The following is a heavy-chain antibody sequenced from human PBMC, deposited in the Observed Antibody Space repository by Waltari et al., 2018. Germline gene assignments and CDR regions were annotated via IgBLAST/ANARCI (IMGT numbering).Heavy chain of an antibody. Sequence: EVQLVESGGGLVKPGGSLRLSCAASGFTFSSYAMSWVRQAPGQGLEWVSAISGSGGSTYYADSVKGRFTISRDNSKNTLYLQMNSLRAEDTAVYYCAKDQARNYYGSGSYLYYYYYGMDVWGQGTTVTVSS. CDR3: AKDQARNYYGSGSYLYYYYYGMDV. CDR2: ISGSGGST. J-gene: IGHJ6*02. CDR1: GFTFSSYA. D-gene: IGHD3-10*01. V-gene: IGHV3-23*04.